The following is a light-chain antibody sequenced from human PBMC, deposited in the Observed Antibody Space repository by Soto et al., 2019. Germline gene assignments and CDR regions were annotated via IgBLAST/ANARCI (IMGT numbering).Light chain of an antibody. CDR1: QSINSKY. CDR2: DTS. CDR3: QQYGSWT. V-gene: IGKV3-20*01. J-gene: IGKJ1*01. Sequence: DIVLTQSPGTLSVSPGERATLSCRASQSINSKYLAWYQQKPGQPPSLLIHDTSSRATGIPDRFSGSGSGTDVTLTISRLEPEDSAIYYCQQYGSWTFGQGTKVEIK.